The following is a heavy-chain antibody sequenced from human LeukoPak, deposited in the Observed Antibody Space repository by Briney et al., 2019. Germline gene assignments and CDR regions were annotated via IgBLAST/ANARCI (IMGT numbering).Heavy chain of an antibody. D-gene: IGHD1-1*01. J-gene: IGHJ4*02. CDR2: IYHSGTT. Sequence: SETLSLTCTISGDSITSGDLHWSWIRQYPGKGLEWIGYIYHSGTTYYNPSLRGRLTLSIDTSENRFSLKLSFVTAADTAVYYCAGVKVTTPDTHIDYWGQGTLVTGSS. CDR1: GDSITSGDLH. V-gene: IGHV4-31*03. CDR3: AGVKVTTPDTHIDY.